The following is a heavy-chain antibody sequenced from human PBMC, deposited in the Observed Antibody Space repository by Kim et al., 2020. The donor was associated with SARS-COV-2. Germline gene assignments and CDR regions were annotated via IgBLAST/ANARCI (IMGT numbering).Heavy chain of an antibody. CDR1: GFTFSSYG. V-gene: IGHV3-30*18. CDR3: AKDLLGSGPY. D-gene: IGHD6-19*01. J-gene: IGHJ4*02. Sequence: GGSLRLSCAASGFTFSSYGMHWVRQAPGKGLEWVAVISYDGSNKYYADSVKGRFTISRDNSKNTLYLQMNSLRDEDTAVYYCAKDLLGSGPYWEQGILV. CDR2: ISYDGSNK.